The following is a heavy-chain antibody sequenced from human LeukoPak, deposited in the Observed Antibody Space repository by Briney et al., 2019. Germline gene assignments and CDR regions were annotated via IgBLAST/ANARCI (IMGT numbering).Heavy chain of an antibody. V-gene: IGHV4-59*01. J-gene: IGHJ4*02. Sequence: SETLSLTCTVSGGSISSYYWSWIRQPPGKGLEWIGYIYYSGSTNYNPSLKSRVTISVDTSKNQFSLRLSSVTAADTAVYYCARDGRLAYWGQGTLVTVSS. CDR3: ARDGRLAY. D-gene: IGHD6-6*01. CDR2: IYYSGST. CDR1: GGSISSYY.